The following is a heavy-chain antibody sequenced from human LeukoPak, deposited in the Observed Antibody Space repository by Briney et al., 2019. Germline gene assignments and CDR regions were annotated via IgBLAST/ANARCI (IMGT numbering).Heavy chain of an antibody. CDR1: GLTFSSYA. J-gene: IGHJ6*02. V-gene: IGHV3-23*01. Sequence: PGGSLRLSCAASGLTFSSYAMSWVRQAPGKGLEWVSAISGSGGSTYYADSVKGRFTISRDNSKNTLYLQMNSLRAEDTAVYYCAKDGGKKGYSYGYLDVWGQGTTVTVSS. D-gene: IGHD5-18*01. CDR2: ISGSGGST. CDR3: AKDGGKKGYSYGYLDV.